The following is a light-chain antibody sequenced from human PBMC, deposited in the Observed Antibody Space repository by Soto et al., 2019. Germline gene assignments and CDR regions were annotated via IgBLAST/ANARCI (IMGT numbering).Light chain of an antibody. CDR2: ANN. CDR1: SGSFASNY. J-gene: IGLJ3*02. CDR3: QSHNCTNRV. Sequence: NFMLTQPHSVSESPGKTVIISCARSSGSFASNYVQWCQQRPGSAPTTVIYANNERLSGVPDRFSGSIDSSSGSASLTFSGLKNEDDDDYFSQSHNCTNRVFGGGTKLTVL. V-gene: IGLV6-57*04.